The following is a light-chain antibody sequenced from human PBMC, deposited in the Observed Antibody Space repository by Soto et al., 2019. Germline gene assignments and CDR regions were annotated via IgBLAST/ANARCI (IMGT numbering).Light chain of an antibody. CDR3: QQYNNLPPDT. V-gene: IGKV3D-15*01. Sequence: EIVLTQSPGTLYLSPGERATLSCRASQSVSSNYLAWYQQKRGQAPRLLIYAASARATGIPDRFSGSGSGTEFTLTITSLQSEDFAVYFCQQYNNLPPDTFGQGTKLEIK. CDR2: AAS. J-gene: IGKJ2*01. CDR1: QSVSSN.